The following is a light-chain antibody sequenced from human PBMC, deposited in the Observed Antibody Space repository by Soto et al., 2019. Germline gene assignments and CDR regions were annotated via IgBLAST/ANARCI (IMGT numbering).Light chain of an antibody. J-gene: IGLJ1*01. CDR3: NSYTSKSTVV. V-gene: IGLV2-14*01. CDR2: EVS. CDR1: SSDVGGYNY. Sequence: QSALTQPASVSGSPGQSITISCTGTSSDVGGYNYVSWYQQHPGKAPNLIIDEVSNRPSGVSNRFSGCKSGNTSSLTISGIQAEDEADYYCNSYTSKSTVVFGTGTKLTVL.